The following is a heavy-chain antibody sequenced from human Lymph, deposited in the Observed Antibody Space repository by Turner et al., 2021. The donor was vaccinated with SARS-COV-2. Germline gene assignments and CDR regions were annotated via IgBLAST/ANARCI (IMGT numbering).Heavy chain of an antibody. V-gene: IGHV3-21*01. J-gene: IGHJ4*02. CDR2: ISSRGSYI. Sequence: EVQLVESGGGLGKPGGSLRLSCAASGFTFSSYSMNWVRQAPGKGLEWVSSISSRGSYIYYADSVKGRFTISRDNAKNSLYLQMNSLRADDTAVYYCAREKLGELFDYWGQGTLVTVSS. D-gene: IGHD3-10*01. CDR1: GFTFSSYS. CDR3: AREKLGELFDY.